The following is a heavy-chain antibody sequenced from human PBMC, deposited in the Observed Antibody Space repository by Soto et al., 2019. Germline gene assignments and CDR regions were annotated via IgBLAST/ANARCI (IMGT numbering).Heavy chain of an antibody. J-gene: IGHJ3*01. CDR1: GFTFDDYA. D-gene: IGHD6-13*01. CDR2: ISWNSDNV. V-gene: IGHV3-9*01. CDR3: AKDTQSSNLNALDV. Sequence: EVQLVESGGGLGQPGGSLRLSCAASGFTFDDYAMHWVRHAPGKGLEWVSGISWNSDNVGYGDSVKGRFTISRDNAKNSLYLQMNGLRAEDTAFHYCAKDTQSSNLNALDVWGQGTTVTVS.